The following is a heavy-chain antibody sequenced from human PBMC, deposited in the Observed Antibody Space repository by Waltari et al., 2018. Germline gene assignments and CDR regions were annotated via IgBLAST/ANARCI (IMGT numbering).Heavy chain of an antibody. J-gene: IGHJ4*02. CDR2: IYTSGST. Sequence: QVQLQESGPGLVKPSQTLSLTCTVPGGSISSGSYYWSWIRQPAGKGLEWIGRIYTSGSTNYNPSLKSRVTISVDTSKNQFSLKLSSVTAADTAVYYCAREGIPYSSGWFDYWGQGTLVTVSS. V-gene: IGHV4-61*02. D-gene: IGHD6-19*01. CDR1: GGSISSGSYY. CDR3: AREGIPYSSGWFDY.